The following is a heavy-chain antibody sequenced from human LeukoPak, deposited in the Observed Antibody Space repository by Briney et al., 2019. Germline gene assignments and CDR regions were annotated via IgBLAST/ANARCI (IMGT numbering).Heavy chain of an antibody. D-gene: IGHD6-13*01. Sequence: SETLSLTRTVSGGSISTSSYYWGWIRQPPGKGLEWIGSMYYSGSTYYNPSLKSRVTISVDMSKNQFSLKLTSVTAADTAVYYCARLMNIAAADFWGQGTLVTVSS. CDR1: GGSISTSSYY. CDR2: MYYSGST. J-gene: IGHJ4*02. CDR3: ARLMNIAAADF. V-gene: IGHV4-39*07.